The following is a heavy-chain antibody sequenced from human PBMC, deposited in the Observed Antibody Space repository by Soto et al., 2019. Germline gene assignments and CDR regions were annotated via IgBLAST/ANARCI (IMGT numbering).Heavy chain of an antibody. D-gene: IGHD6-13*01. V-gene: IGHV3-15*07. CDR1: HLDFNTAW. Sequence: GGSLRLSCAASHLDFNTAWMNWVRQSPGKGLEWVGRIKSRNEYGATDYAAPVKGRFSISRDDSSKTLSLQMNDLKTEDTAVYYCVVSSGWYLDIFDYWGQGALVTVSS. CDR2: IKSRNEYGAT. CDR3: VVSSGWYLDIFDY. J-gene: IGHJ4*02.